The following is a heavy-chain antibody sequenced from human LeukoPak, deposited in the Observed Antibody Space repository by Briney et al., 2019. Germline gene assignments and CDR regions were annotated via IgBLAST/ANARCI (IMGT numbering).Heavy chain of an antibody. Sequence: ASVKVSCKASGGTFSSYAISWVRQAPGQGLEWMGGIIPIFGTANYAQKFQGRVTITADKSTSTAYMELRSLRSDDTAVYYCAREGYSGYEPLDYWGQGTLVTVSS. D-gene: IGHD5-12*01. V-gene: IGHV1-69*06. J-gene: IGHJ4*02. CDR1: GGTFSSYA. CDR3: AREGYSGYEPLDY. CDR2: IIPIFGTA.